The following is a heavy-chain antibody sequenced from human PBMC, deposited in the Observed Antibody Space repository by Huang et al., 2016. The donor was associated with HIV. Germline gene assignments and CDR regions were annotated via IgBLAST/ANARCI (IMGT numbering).Heavy chain of an antibody. D-gene: IGHD1-7*01. CDR1: TFTFGAYW. CDR2: IKQDESEK. V-gene: IGHV3-7*01. CDR3: ATKTAGMDI. Sequence: VESGGRSVQPGGSIKLSCVGSTFTFGAYWMSGVRQPPGKGLGWVANIKQDESEKYYVDSVKGRFNISRDNARKVLFLEMDDLRVEDTAIYFCATKTAGMDIWGQGTTVTVSS. J-gene: IGHJ6*02.